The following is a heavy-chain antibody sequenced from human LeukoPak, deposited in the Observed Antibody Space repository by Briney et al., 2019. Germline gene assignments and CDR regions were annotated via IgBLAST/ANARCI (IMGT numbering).Heavy chain of an antibody. CDR1: GGSISSSSYY. CDR2: IYYSGST. J-gene: IGHJ3*02. Sequence: SETLSFTCTVSGGSISSSSYYWGWIRQPPGKGLEWIGSIYYSGSTYYNPSLKSRVTISVDTSKNQFSLNLNSVTAADAAVYYCARRGRAWDYGDYAGAFDIWGQGTMVTVSS. CDR3: ARRGRAWDYGDYAGAFDI. D-gene: IGHD4-17*01. V-gene: IGHV4-39*01.